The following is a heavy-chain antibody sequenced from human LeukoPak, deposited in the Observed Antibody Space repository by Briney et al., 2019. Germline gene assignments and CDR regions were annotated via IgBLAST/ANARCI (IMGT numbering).Heavy chain of an antibody. V-gene: IGHV4-34*01. D-gene: IGHD3-22*01. CDR1: GGSFSGYY. Sequence: SETLSLTCAVYGGSFSGYYWSWIRQPLGKGLEWIGEINHSENTDYNPSLKSRVTISVDTSKNQLSLKLSSVTAADTAVYYCSREDYYFDSSGTNYFDYWGQGTLVTVSS. CDR3: SREDYYFDSSGTNYFDY. J-gene: IGHJ4*02. CDR2: INHSENT.